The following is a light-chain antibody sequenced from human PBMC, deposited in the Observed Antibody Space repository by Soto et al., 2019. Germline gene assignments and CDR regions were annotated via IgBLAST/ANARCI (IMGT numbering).Light chain of an antibody. J-gene: IGKJ3*01. Sequence: EIVLTQSPGTLSLSPGERATLSCRASQSVSSSYLAWYQQKPGQAPRRLIYGASSRPTGIPDRFSGSGSGTDFTLTISRLEPEDFAVYYCQQYGSSLLFTFGPGTKVDIK. CDR1: QSVSSSY. V-gene: IGKV3-20*01. CDR2: GAS. CDR3: QQYGSSLLFT.